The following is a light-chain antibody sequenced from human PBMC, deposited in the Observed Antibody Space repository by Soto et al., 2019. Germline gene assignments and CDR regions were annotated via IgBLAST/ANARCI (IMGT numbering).Light chain of an antibody. CDR3: QQYGSSPRT. CDR2: KAS. J-gene: IGKJ1*01. CDR1: QSIGNW. V-gene: IGKV1-5*03. Sequence: DIQLTHTLSILSAYVGATVSLIRRASQSIGNWLAWYQQKPGKAPKLLIYKASSLESGGPTRFSGSGSGTDFTLTISSLQPEDFAVYYCQQYGSSPRTFGQGTKVDIK.